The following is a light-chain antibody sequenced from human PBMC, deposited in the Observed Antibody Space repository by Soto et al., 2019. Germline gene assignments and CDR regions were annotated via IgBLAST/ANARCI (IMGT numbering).Light chain of an antibody. V-gene: IGLV1-40*01. CDR2: GNN. CDR3: QSYASSLSANFV. J-gene: IGLJ1*01. CDR1: SSNIGAGYD. Sequence: QSALTQPPSVSGAPGQSVTSSCTGSSSNIGAGYDVHWYQQLPGKAPKLLIYGNNNRPSGVPDRFSGSKSGTSASLAITGLRADDEADYYCQSYASSLSANFVFGTGTKVTVL.